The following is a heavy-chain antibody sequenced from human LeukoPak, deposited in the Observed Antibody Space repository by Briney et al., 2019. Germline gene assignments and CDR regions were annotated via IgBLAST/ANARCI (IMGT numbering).Heavy chain of an antibody. CDR3: ARDRGYQLLGSGAFDI. Sequence: SETLSLTCTVSGGSISSYYWSWIRQPAGKGLEWIGRIYTSGSTNYNPSLKSRVTMSVDTSKNQFSLKLSSVTAADTAVYYCARDRGYQLLGSGAFDIWGQGTMVTVSS. D-gene: IGHD2-2*01. CDR1: GGSISSYY. J-gene: IGHJ3*02. CDR2: IYTSGST. V-gene: IGHV4-4*07.